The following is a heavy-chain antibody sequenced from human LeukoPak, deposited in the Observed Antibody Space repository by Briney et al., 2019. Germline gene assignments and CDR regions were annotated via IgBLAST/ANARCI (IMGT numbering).Heavy chain of an antibody. CDR3: ARATVDYDSSGYYLTGFDY. CDR2: IIPIFGTA. Sequence: ASVKVSCKASGGTFSSYAISWVRQAPGQGLEWMGGIIPIFGTANYAQKFQGRVTITADKSTSTAYMELSSLRSEDTAVYYCARATVDYDSSGYYLTGFDYWGQGTLVTVSS. D-gene: IGHD3-22*01. V-gene: IGHV1-69*06. J-gene: IGHJ4*02. CDR1: GGTFSSYA.